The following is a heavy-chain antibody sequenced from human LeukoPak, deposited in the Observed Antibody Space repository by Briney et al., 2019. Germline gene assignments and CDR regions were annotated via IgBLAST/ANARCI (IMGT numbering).Heavy chain of an antibody. D-gene: IGHD4-17*01. CDR2: IYYSGST. CDR3: ARRDYGDYVSAFEI. Sequence: SETLSLTCTVSGGSISNYYWSWIRQHPGKGLEWIGYIYYSGSTKYNPSLKSRVTISVDTSKNQFSLKLSSVTAADTAVYYCARRDYGDYVSAFEIWGQGTMVTVSS. J-gene: IGHJ3*02. V-gene: IGHV4-59*08. CDR1: GGSISNYY.